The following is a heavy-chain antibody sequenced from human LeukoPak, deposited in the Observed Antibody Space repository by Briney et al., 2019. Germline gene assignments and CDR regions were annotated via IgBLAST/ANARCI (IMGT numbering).Heavy chain of an antibody. CDR3: ERSKSWSSPDAFDI. CDR2: INGDGSNT. Sequence: GGSLRLSCAASGFTFSSHWMHWVRQAPGKGLVWVSRINGDGSNTTYADSVKGRFTISRDNAKNTLYLQMNSLRAEDTAVYHCERSKSWSSPDAFDIWGQGTMVTVSS. CDR1: GFTFSSHW. D-gene: IGHD6-13*01. J-gene: IGHJ3*02. V-gene: IGHV3-74*03.